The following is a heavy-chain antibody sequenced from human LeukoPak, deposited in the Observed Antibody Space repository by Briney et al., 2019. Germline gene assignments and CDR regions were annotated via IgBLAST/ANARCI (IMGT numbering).Heavy chain of an antibody. J-gene: IGHJ4*02. D-gene: IGHD6-19*01. CDR3: AREQWLVPFDY. CDR1: GFSLSTSGMR. CDR2: IDWDDDK. V-gene: IGHV2-70*04. Sequence: SGPALVKPTQTLTLTCTFSGFSLSTSGMRVSWIRQPPGKALEWLARIDWDDDKFYSTSLRTRLTISKDTSKNQVVLTMTNMDPVDTATYYCAREQWLVPFDYWGQGTLVTVSS.